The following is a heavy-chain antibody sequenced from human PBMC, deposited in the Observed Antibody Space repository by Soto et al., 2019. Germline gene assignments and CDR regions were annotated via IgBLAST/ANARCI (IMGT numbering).Heavy chain of an antibody. D-gene: IGHD3-3*01. V-gene: IGHV3-23*01. CDR1: GFTFSSYA. CDR3: AKFWSTPMPLHYFDY. J-gene: IGHJ4*02. Sequence: GGSLRLSCAASGFTFSSYAMSWVRQAPGKGLEWVSAISGSGGSTYYANSVKGRFTITRDNSKNTLYLQMNSLRAEDTAVYYCAKFWSTPMPLHYFDYWGQGTLVTVSS. CDR2: ISGSGGST.